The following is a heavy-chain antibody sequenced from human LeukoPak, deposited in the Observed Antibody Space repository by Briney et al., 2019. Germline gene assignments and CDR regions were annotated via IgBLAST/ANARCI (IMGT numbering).Heavy chain of an antibody. V-gene: IGHV3-48*01. CDR3: AKDRTRGNYYDSSGYQTHAFDI. Sequence: GGSLRLSCLASGFSFSSYAMNWVRQAPGKGLEWVSYISGSSDAKHYAESVEGRFSISRDNGKNSLYLRMDSLRAEDTAVYYCAKDRTRGNYYDSSGYQTHAFDIWGQGTMVTVSS. CDR2: ISGSSDAK. D-gene: IGHD3-22*01. J-gene: IGHJ3*02. CDR1: GFSFSSYA.